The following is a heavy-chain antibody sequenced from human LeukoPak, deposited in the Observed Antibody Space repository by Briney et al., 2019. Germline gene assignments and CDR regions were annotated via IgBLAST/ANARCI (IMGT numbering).Heavy chain of an antibody. J-gene: IGHJ3*02. CDR1: GGSISSSSYY. CDR2: IYYSGST. V-gene: IGHV4-39*07. D-gene: IGHD3-16*01. CDR3: ARDGHRGGAFDI. Sequence: PSETLSLTCTVSGGSISSSSYYWGWIRQPPGKGLEWIGSIYYSGSTYYNPSLKSRVTISVDTSKNQFSLKLSSVTAADTAVYYCARDGHRGGAFDIWGQGTMVTVSS.